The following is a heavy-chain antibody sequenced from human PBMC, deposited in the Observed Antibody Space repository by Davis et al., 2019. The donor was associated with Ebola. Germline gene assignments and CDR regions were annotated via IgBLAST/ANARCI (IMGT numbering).Heavy chain of an antibody. D-gene: IGHD5-18*01. Sequence: ASVQVSCKAFGYTFTSYGISWVRQAPGQGLEWMGIINPSGGSTSYAQKFQGRVTMTRDTSTSTVYMELSSLRSEDTAVYYCARGLYPDTAMGLDYWGQGTLVTVSS. V-gene: IGHV1-46*01. CDR3: ARGLYPDTAMGLDY. CDR1: GYTFTSYG. J-gene: IGHJ4*02. CDR2: INPSGGST.